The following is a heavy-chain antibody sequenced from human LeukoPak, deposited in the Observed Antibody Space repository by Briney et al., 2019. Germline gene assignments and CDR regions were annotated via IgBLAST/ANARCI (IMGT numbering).Heavy chain of an antibody. CDR2: IYPGDSDT. CDR1: GYRFTDYW. CDR3: ARHSAAPH. J-gene: IGHJ1*01. D-gene: IGHD6-25*01. V-gene: IGHV5-51*01. Sequence: GESLKISCTGSGYRFTDYWIAWVRQLPGKGLEWMGIIYPGDSDTSYSPSFQGQVSFSADKSISTAYLQWSSLEASDSAMYYCARHSAAPHWGQGTQVTVSS.